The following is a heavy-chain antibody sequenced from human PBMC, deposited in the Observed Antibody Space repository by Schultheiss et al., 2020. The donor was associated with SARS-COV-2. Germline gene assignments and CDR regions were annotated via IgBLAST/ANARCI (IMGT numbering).Heavy chain of an antibody. CDR1: GGTFSSYA. CDR3: ARGYSNYYYYYGMDV. Sequence: SVKVSCKASGGTFSSYAISWVRQAPGQGLEWMGGIIPIFGTANYAQKFRGRVTITSDRSVSTAYMELSSLRSEDMVVYYCARGYSNYYYYYGMDVWGQGTTVTVSS. CDR2: IIPIFGTA. J-gene: IGHJ6*02. D-gene: IGHD4-11*01. V-gene: IGHV1-69*05.